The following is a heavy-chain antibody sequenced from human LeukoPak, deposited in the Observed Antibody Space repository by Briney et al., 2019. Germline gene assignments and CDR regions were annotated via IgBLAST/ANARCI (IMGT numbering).Heavy chain of an antibody. V-gene: IGHV4-38-2*02. CDR2: IYHSGST. D-gene: IGHD3-10*01. CDR1: GYSISSGYY. CDR3: ARVVRGDGSGSYYFDY. Sequence: SETLSLTCTVSGYSISSGYYWGWIRQPPGKGLEWIGSIYHSGSTYYNPSLKSRVTISVDTSKNQFSLKLSSVTAADTAVYYCARVVRGDGSGSYYFDYWGQGTLVTVSS. J-gene: IGHJ4*02.